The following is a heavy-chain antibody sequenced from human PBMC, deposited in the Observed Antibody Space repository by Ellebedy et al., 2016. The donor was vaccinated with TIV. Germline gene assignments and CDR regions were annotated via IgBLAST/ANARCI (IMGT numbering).Heavy chain of an antibody. J-gene: IGHJ4*02. Sequence: PGGSLRLSCAASGFTFSSYAMSWVRQAPGKGLEWVSTITGSGSRTDYADSVKGRFTFSRDNSKNTLYLHMNSLRAEDTAVYHCAKGSISAALTCLDYWGQGTLVTVSS. D-gene: IGHD6-13*01. CDR3: AKGSISAALTCLDY. CDR2: ITGSGSRT. V-gene: IGHV3-23*01. CDR1: GFTFSSYA.